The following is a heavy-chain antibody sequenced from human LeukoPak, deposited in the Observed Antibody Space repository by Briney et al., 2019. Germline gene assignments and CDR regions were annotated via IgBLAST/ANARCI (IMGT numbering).Heavy chain of an antibody. D-gene: IGHD4-11*01. J-gene: IGHJ5*02. CDR3: AGRFHDYSNYVGFDP. CDR2: IYYSGST. CDR1: GGSISSSSYY. V-gene: IGHV4-39*01. Sequence: PSETLSLTCTVSGGSISSSSYYCGWIRQPPGKGLEWIGSIYYSGSTYYNPSLKSRVTISVDTSKNQFSLKLSSVTAADTAVYYCAGRFHDYSNYVGFDPWGQGTLVTVSS.